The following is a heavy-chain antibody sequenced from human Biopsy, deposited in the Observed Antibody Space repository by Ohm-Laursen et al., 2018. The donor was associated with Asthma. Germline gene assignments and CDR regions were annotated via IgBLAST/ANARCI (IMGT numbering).Heavy chain of an antibody. D-gene: IGHD3-3*01. J-gene: IGHJ4*02. CDR1: GFTFSSYW. CDR2: INSDGTAA. Sequence: SLRLSCAAPGFTFSSYWMHWVRQVPGQGLVWVSHINSDGTAATYADSVKGRFTVSRDDSKNTLYLQMNSLRPDDTAVYYCARDVMEWYLPAFDFWGQGTLVTVSS. CDR3: ARDVMEWYLPAFDF. V-gene: IGHV3-74*03.